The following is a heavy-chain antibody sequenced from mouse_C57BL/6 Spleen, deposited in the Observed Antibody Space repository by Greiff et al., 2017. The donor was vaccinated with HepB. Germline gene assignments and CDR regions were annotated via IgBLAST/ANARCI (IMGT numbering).Heavy chain of an antibody. CDR3: ARDVGYYFDY. Sequence: EVQLVESAGGLVQPGSSMKLSCTASGFTFSDYYMAWVRQVPEKGLEWVANINYDGSSTYYLDSLKSRFIISRDNAKNILYLQMSSLKSEDTATYYCARDVGYYFDYWGQGTTLTVSS. J-gene: IGHJ2*01. V-gene: IGHV5-16*01. CDR1: GFTFSDYY. CDR2: INYDGSST.